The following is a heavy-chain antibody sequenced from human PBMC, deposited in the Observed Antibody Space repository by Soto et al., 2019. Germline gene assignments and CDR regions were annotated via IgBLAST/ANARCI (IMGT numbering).Heavy chain of an antibody. CDR2: IIPILGIA. D-gene: IGHD2-15*01. J-gene: IGHJ6*02. V-gene: IGHV1-69*02. CDR1: GGTFSSYT. CDR3: ARGDSQPLLSYYGMDV. Sequence: QVQLVQSGAEVKKPGSSVKVSCKASGGTFSSYTISWVRQAPGQGLEWMGRIIPILGIANYAQKFQGRVTITADKSTSTAYMELSSLRSEDTAVYYCARGDSQPLLSYYGMDVWGQGTTVTVSS.